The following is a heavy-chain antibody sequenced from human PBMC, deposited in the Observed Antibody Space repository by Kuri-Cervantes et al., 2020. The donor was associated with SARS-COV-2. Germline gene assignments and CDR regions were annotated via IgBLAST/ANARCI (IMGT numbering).Heavy chain of an antibody. CDR3: ARESVRELYGFDP. J-gene: IGHJ5*02. V-gene: IGHV4-34*01. Sequence: SETLSLTCAVYGGSFSGYYGSWIRQPHGNVLDWNGEINQSGSTNYNPSLKSRVTISVDTSRKQFSLKLSSVTAADTAVYYCARESVRELYGFDPWGQGTLVTVSS. D-gene: IGHD3-10*01. CDR2: INQSGST. CDR1: GGSFSGYY.